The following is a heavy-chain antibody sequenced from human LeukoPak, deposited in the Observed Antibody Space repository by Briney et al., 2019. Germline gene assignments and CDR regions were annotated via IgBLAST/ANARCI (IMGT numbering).Heavy chain of an antibody. CDR3: ARGRFLEWLFLKRFYYYMDV. Sequence: SETLSLTCTVSGGSISTSNYYWGWIRQPPGKGLEWIGNIFYSGNTYYSPSLKSRVTISLDTSRNQFSLKLSSVTAADTAVYYCARGRFLEWLFLKRFYYYMDVWGKGTTVTVSS. D-gene: IGHD3-3*01. V-gene: IGHV4-39*07. J-gene: IGHJ6*03. CDR2: IFYSGNT. CDR1: GGSISTSNYY.